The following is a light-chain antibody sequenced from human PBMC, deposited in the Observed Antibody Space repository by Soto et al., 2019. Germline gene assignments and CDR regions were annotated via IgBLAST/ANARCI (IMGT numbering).Light chain of an antibody. CDR3: QKRSNWL. J-gene: IGKJ5*01. Sequence: EIVLTQSPATLSLSPGERATLSCRASQSIGNFLAWYQQKPGLAPRLLIYDASNRATGVPARFSGSGSGTDFTLTISSLEPEDFAAYYCQKRSNWLFGQGTRLEI. CDR2: DAS. CDR1: QSIGNF. V-gene: IGKV3-11*01.